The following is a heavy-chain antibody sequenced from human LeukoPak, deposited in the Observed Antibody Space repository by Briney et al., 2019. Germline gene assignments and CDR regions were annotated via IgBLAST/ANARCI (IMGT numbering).Heavy chain of an antibody. D-gene: IGHD2-15*01. CDR3: ARGNSIVVVVAAGKKSSNWFDP. CDR2: INPNSGGT. V-gene: IGHV1-2*02. J-gene: IGHJ5*02. CDR1: GYTFTGYY. Sequence: ASVKVSCKASGYTFTGYYMHWVRQAPGQGLEWMGWINPNSGGTNYAQKFQGRVTMTRDTSISTACMELSRLRSDDTAVYYCARGNSIVVVVAAGKKSSNWFDPWGQGTLVTVSS.